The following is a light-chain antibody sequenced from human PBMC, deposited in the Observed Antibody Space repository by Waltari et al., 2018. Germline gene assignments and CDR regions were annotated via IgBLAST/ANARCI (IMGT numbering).Light chain of an antibody. Sequence: DIQMTQSPSTLSASVVDRVTIPCRASQSISDWLAWYPQKPGKAPKLLIYKASSLQSGVPSRFSGSGSGTEFTLTISSLQPDDFATYYCQQYDGFWTFGQGTKVDIK. CDR1: QSISDW. J-gene: IGKJ1*01. CDR3: QQYDGFWT. CDR2: KAS. V-gene: IGKV1-5*03.